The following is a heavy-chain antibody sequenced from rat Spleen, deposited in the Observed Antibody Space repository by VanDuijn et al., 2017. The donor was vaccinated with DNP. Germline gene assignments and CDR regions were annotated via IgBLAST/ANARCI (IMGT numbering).Heavy chain of an antibody. CDR1: GFSLTNHH. V-gene: IGHV2-30*01. CDR3: ARDGQWDYLDY. J-gene: IGHJ2*01. CDR2: VWIGGTT. Sequence: QVQLRESGPGLVQPSQTLSLACTVSGFSLTNHHVHWVRQPSGKGLEWMGVVWIGGTTHISSIFKSRLRISRDTSKSQVFLKVNSLQPEDTATYYCARDGQWDYLDYWGQGIMVTVAS. D-gene: IGHD1-1*01.